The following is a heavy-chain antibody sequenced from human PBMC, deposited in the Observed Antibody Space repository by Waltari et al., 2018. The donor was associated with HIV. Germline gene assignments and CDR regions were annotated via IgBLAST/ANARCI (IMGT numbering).Heavy chain of an antibody. V-gene: IGHV3-64D*06. Sequence: EVQLVESGGGLFQPGRSLRLSCSAPGFHFSNSPISWVRQAPGKGLEYVSAITSQGKNTYYVDSVRGRFTISRDNSKIMLYLQMRSLRAEDTALYYCVKDSGYNSSGGAFDIWGQGTMVIVSS. CDR2: ITSQGKNT. D-gene: IGHD3-22*01. CDR1: GFHFSNSP. CDR3: VKDSGYNSSGGAFDI. J-gene: IGHJ3*02.